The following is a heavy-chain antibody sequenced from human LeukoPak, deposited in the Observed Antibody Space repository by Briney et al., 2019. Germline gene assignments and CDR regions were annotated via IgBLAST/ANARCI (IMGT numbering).Heavy chain of an antibody. J-gene: IGHJ4*02. CDR2: IYSGGST. V-gene: IGHV3-66*01. Sequence: GGSLRLSCAASGFTVSSNYMSWVRQAPGKGLEWVSVIYSGGSTYYADSVKGRFTISRDNSKNTLYLQMNSLRAEDTAVYYCAKDRWGPVTNDCWGQGTLVTVSS. D-gene: IGHD4-17*01. CDR1: GFTVSSNY. CDR3: AKDRWGPVTNDC.